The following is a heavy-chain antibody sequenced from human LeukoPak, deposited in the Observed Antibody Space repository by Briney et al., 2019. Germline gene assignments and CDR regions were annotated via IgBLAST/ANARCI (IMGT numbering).Heavy chain of an antibody. D-gene: IGHD1-1*01. V-gene: IGHV3-23*01. J-gene: IGHJ4*02. Sequence: PGGSLRLSCAASGFTFSSYAMSWVRQAPGKGLEWVSAISGSGGSTYYADSVKGRFAISRDNSKNTLYLQMNSLRAEDTAVYYCAKDLGLERRPSLFDYWGQGTLVTVSS. CDR2: ISGSGGST. CDR3: AKDLGLERRPSLFDY. CDR1: GFTFSSYA.